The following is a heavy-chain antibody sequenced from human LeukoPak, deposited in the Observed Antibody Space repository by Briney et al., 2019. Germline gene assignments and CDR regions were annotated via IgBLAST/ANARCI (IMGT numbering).Heavy chain of an antibody. Sequence: SETLSLTCAVYGGSFSGYYWSWIRQPPGKGLEWIGEINHSGSTNYNPSLKRRVTISVDTSKNQFSLKLSSVTAADTAVYYCARDRDDFWSGYSAFPYYYYGMDVWGQGTTVTVSS. CDR2: INHSGST. J-gene: IGHJ6*02. CDR1: GGSFSGYY. CDR3: ARDRDDFWSGYSAFPYYYYGMDV. V-gene: IGHV4-34*01. D-gene: IGHD3-3*01.